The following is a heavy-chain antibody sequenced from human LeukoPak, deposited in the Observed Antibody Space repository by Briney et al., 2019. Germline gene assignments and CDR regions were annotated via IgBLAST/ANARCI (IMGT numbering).Heavy chain of an antibody. CDR3: ARGNLAVAAKPWVWFDP. J-gene: IGHJ5*02. CDR2: IIPIFGTA. D-gene: IGHD6-19*01. Sequence: SVKVSCKASGGTFSSYAISWVRQAPGQGLEWMGGIIPIFGTANYAQKFQGRVTITADESTSTAYMELSSLRSEDTAVYYCARGNLAVAAKPWVWFDPWGQGTLVTVSS. V-gene: IGHV1-69*13. CDR1: GGTFSSYA.